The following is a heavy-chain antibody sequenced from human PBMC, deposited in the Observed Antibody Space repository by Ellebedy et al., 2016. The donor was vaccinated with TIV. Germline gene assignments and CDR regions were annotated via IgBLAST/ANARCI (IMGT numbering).Heavy chain of an antibody. D-gene: IGHD3-10*01. CDR2: IKEEGSEK. J-gene: IGHJ6*02. V-gene: IGHV3-7*03. CDR3: AREEYQLRFGGRAYYYGMDV. Sequence: GESLKISCAASGFTFSTYWMSWVRQAPGKGLEWVANIKEEGSEKYYVDSVKGRFTISRDTAETSLYLQMNSLRAEDTAVYYCAREEYQLRFGGRAYYYGMDVWGQGTTVTVSS. CDR1: GFTFSTYW.